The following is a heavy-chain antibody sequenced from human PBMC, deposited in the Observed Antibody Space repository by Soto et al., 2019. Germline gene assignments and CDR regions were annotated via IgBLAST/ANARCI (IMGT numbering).Heavy chain of an antibody. Sequence: QVQLVQSGAEVKEPGASVKISCKASGYTFTTYHIHWVRQAPGQGLDWMGMIDPIGGNTGYARKFKQRLGMTRDTTSATAYIEVNSLIFADTAINVCVRGYCTSSASCEGDFQHWGQGTLVTVSS. J-gene: IGHJ1*01. V-gene: IGHV1-46*01. CDR1: GYTFTTYH. CDR3: VRGYCTSSASCEGDFQH. CDR2: IDPIGGNT. D-gene: IGHD2-2*01.